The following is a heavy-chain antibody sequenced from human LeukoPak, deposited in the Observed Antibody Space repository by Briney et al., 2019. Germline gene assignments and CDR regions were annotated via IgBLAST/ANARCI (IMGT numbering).Heavy chain of an antibody. CDR2: IYYSGST. CDR1: GGSISNSSYY. D-gene: IGHD1-14*01. Sequence: PSETLSLTCTVSGGSISNSSYYWGWIRQPPGKGLEWIGSIYYSGSTYYNPSLKSRVTISVDTSKNQFSLKLSSVTAADTAVYYCAREKKTGTTRWFDPWGQGTLVTVSS. V-gene: IGHV4-39*02. J-gene: IGHJ5*02. CDR3: AREKKTGTTRWFDP.